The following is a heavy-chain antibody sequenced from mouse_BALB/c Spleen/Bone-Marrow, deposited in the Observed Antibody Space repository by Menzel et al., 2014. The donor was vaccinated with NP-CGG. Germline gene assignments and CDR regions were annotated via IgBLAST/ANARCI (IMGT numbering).Heavy chain of an antibody. CDR3: ARGGTPCYFDY. J-gene: IGHJ2*01. Sequence: LQQSGAELVKPGASVKMSCKASGYTFTSYNMHWVKQTPGQGLEWIGAIYPGNGDTSYNQKFKGKATLTADKSSSTAYMQRSSLTSEDSAVYYCARGGTPCYFDYRGQGTTLTVSS. V-gene: IGHV1-12*01. D-gene: IGHD2-14*01. CDR1: GYTFTSYN. CDR2: IYPGNGDT.